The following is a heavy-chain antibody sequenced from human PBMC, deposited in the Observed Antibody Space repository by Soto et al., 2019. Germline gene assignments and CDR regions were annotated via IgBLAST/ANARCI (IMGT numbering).Heavy chain of an antibody. CDR1: GGSFSGYS. V-gene: IGHV4-34*01. Sequence: QVQLQQWGAGLLKPSETLSLTCAVYGGSFSGYSWTWIRQPPGTGLEWIGEINHSGSTNYNPSLKSRVTFSVDTSHNQFSLTLTSVTAADTAVYYCARDKITGRFDYWGQGTLVTVSS. D-gene: IGHD2-8*02. CDR2: INHSGST. J-gene: IGHJ4*02. CDR3: ARDKITGRFDY.